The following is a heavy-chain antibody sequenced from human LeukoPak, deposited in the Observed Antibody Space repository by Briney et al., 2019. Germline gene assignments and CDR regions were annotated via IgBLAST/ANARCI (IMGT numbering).Heavy chain of an antibody. V-gene: IGHV3-30*03. D-gene: IGHD5-24*01. J-gene: IGHJ4*02. Sequence: GGSLRLSCGASGFPFRDHAMHWVRQAPGKGLEWVAVISYDARHENYADSVKGRFTVSRDDSRSTLYLQMNSLKTDDTAVYFCARDEFDGYNLGPSIYWDQGTLVTVSS. CDR3: ARDEFDGYNLGPSIY. CDR1: GFPFRDHA. CDR2: ISYDARHE.